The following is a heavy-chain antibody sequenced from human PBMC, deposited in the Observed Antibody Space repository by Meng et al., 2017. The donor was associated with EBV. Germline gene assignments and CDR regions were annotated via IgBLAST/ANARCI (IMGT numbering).Heavy chain of an antibody. CDR2: IIPIFGTA. Sequence: VQVGSSGGEVKWPGSRAKVSAKAAGGTFSSYAISWWRQAPGQGLEWMGGIIPIFGTANYAQKFQGRVTITADKSTSTAYMELSSLRSEDTAVYYCARAEIAAAGRLDYWGQGTLVTVSS. J-gene: IGHJ4*02. CDR3: ARAEIAAAGRLDY. D-gene: IGHD6-13*01. V-gene: IGHV1-69*06. CDR1: GGTFSSYA.